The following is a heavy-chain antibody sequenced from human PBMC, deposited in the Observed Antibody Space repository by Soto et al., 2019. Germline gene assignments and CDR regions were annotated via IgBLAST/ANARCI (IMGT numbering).Heavy chain of an antibody. D-gene: IGHD3-10*01. V-gene: IGHV3-66*01. J-gene: IGHJ5*02. CDR3: ARGGPLLWCGGRTAEFDP. CDR1: GFTVSSNY. CDR2: IYSGGST. Sequence: EVQLVESGGGLVQPGGSLRLSCAASGFTVSSNYMSWVRQAPGKGLEWVSVIYSGGSTYYADSVKGRFTISRDNSKNTLYLQMNNLRAEDTAVYYCARGGPLLWCGGRTAEFDPWGQGTLVTVSS.